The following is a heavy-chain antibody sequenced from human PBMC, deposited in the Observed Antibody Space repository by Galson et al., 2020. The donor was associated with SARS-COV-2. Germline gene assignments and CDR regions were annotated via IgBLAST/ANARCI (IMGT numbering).Heavy chain of an antibody. V-gene: IGHV3-11*04. Sequence: NSGGSLRLSCVASGFKFSDYYMSWIRQAPGRGLEWVSYTTHSGTTVYYADSVQGRFAISRDNAKNSVFLQMNGLRVEDTAVYYCVRFSYNILTGLGSFDYWGQGTVVTGST. CDR2: TTHSGTTV. CDR3: VRFSYNILTGLGSFDY. J-gene: IGHJ4*02. D-gene: IGHD3-9*01. CDR1: GFKFSDYY.